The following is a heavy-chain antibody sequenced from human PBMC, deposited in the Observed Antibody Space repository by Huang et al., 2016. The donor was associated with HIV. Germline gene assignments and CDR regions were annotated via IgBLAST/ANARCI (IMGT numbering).Heavy chain of an antibody. CDR3: ARSSDGGRNDY. V-gene: IGHV1-18*01. CDR2: ISAYNGDT. J-gene: IGHJ4*02. D-gene: IGHD3-10*01. CDR1: AYTFINYG. Sequence: QVQLVQSGAEVKKPGASVKVSCKASAYTFINYGISWVRQAPGQGLEWMGWISAYNGDTNYAQRLQGRVTRTTDTATSTAYMELRSLRSDDTAVYYCARSSDGGRNDYWGQGTLVTVSS.